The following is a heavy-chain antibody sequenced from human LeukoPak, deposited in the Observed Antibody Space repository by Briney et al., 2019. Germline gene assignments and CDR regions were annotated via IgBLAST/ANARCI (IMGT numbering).Heavy chain of an antibody. CDR2: IYTSGST. CDR1: GGSISSYY. V-gene: IGHV4-4*07. J-gene: IGHJ5*02. D-gene: IGHD3-10*01. Sequence: PSETLSLTCTVSGGSISSYYWSWIRQPAGKGLEWIGRIYTSGSTNYNPSLKSRVTMSVDTSKNQFSLKLSSVTAADTAVYYCARAKFGFGELLSWFDPWGQGTLVTVSS. CDR3: ARAKFGFGELLSWFDP.